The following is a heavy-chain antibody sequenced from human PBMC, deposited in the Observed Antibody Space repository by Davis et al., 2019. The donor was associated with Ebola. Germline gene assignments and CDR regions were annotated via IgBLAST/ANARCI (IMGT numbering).Heavy chain of an antibody. CDR1: GYTFSSYG. V-gene: IGHV1-18*01. Sequence: AASVKVSCKASGYTFSSYGISWVRQAPGQGLEWMGWISIHNGHTNYAQTLQGRVTMTTDTSTGTAYMDLRSLRSGDTAVYYCASGTTVTTGFDNWGQGTLVTVSS. CDR3: ASGTTVTTGFDN. J-gene: IGHJ4*02. CDR2: ISIHNGHT. D-gene: IGHD4-17*01.